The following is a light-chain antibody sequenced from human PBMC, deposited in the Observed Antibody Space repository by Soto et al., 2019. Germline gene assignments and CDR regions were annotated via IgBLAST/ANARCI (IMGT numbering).Light chain of an antibody. V-gene: IGLV1-44*01. CDR3: AAWGDSLNGLV. CDR1: RSNIGSNL. Sequence: QSVLTQPPSASGTPGQRVTISCSGSRSNIGSNLVNWYQQLPGTAPKLLMYNNNQRPSGVPDRFSGSKSGTSASLAISGLQSEDEADYHCAAWGDSLNGLVFGGGTKVTVL. J-gene: IGLJ2*01. CDR2: NNN.